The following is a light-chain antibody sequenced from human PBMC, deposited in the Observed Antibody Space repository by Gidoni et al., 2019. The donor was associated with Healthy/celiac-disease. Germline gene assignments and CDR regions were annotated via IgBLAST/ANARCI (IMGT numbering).Light chain of an antibody. CDR2: AAS. Sequence: AIQMTQSPSSLSASVGDRATITCRASQGIRNDLGWYQQKPGKAPKLLIYAASSIHSGVPSRFSGSGSGTDFTLTISSLQSEDFATYYCQQDYNYPWTFGQGTKVEIK. J-gene: IGKJ1*01. V-gene: IGKV1-6*01. CDR1: QGIRND. CDR3: QQDYNYPWT.